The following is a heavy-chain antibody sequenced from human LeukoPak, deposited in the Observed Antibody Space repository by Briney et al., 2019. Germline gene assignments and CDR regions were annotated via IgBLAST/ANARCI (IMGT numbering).Heavy chain of an antibody. Sequence: ASVKVCCKASGYTYTGYYMHWVRQAPGQGPEWMGWINPNSGGTNYAQKFQGRVTMTRDTSISTAYMELSRLRSDDTAVYYCAREGYAANENDYWGQGTLVTVSS. CDR2: INPNSGGT. D-gene: IGHD2-15*01. CDR3: AREGYAANENDY. CDR1: GYTYTGYY. J-gene: IGHJ4*02. V-gene: IGHV1-2*02.